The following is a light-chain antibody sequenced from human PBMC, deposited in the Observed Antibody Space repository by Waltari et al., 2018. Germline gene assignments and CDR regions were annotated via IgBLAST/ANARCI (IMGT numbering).Light chain of an antibody. Sequence: EIVMTQSPATLSVSPGERATLSCRASQSVSSNLAWYQQKPGQAPRLLIDGASTRATGIPPRFTGSGSGTEFTLTISSLQAEDVAVYYCQQNRDTPRTFGQGTKVEIK. CDR1: QSVSSN. CDR2: GAS. CDR3: QQNRDTPRT. V-gene: IGKV3-15*01. J-gene: IGKJ1*01.